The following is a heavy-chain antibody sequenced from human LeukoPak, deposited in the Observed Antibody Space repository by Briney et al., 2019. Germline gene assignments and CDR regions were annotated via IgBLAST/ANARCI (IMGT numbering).Heavy chain of an antibody. Sequence: ASVKVSCKASGYTFTSYGISWVRQAPGQGLEWMGWISAYNGNTNYAQNLQGRVTMTTDTSTSTAYMELRSLRSDDTAVYYCARDLKRGYSSGRYSWGTGSSNDYWGQGTLVTVSS. CDR2: ISAYNGNT. V-gene: IGHV1-18*01. CDR1: GYTFTSYG. D-gene: IGHD6-19*01. J-gene: IGHJ4*02. CDR3: ARDLKRGYSSGRYSWGTGSSNDY.